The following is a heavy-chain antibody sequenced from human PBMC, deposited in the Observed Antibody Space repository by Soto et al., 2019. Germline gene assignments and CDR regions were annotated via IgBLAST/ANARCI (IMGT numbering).Heavy chain of an antibody. CDR2: INHSGST. CDR1: GGSFSGYY. CDR3: ARGRGPHARYCSGGSCYSGGGMDV. V-gene: IGHV4-34*01. J-gene: IGHJ6*02. Sequence: SETLSLTCAVYGGSFSGYYWSWIRQPPGKGLEWIGEINHSGSTNYNPSLKSRVTISVDTSKNQFSLKLSSVTAADTAVYYCARGRGPHARYCSGGSCYSGGGMDVWGQGTTVTVSS. D-gene: IGHD2-15*01.